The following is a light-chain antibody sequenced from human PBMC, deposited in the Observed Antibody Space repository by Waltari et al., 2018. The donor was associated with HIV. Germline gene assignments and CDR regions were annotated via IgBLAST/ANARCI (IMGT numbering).Light chain of an antibody. CDR1: GDIAKN. CDR3: LQYDNLPYS. CDR2: ASS. V-gene: IGKV1-33*01. J-gene: IGKJ2*03. Sequence: DIQMTQSPSSLSASAGDRVTITCQASGDIAKNLNWFQQKPGNAPKLLIYASSNLETGVPLRFSGGGSGTDYTFVIDSLQPEDIATYFCLQYDNLPYSFGQGTTLEIK.